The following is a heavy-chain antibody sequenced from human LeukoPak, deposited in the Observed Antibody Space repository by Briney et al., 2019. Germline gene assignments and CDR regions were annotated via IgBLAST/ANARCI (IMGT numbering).Heavy chain of an antibody. CDR1: RYTFTSYD. CDR3: ARGLYSSGWYDFDY. V-gene: IGHV1-8*03. CDR2: MNPNSGNT. Sequence: ASVKVSCNASRYTFTSYDINWVRQATGQGLEWMGWMNPNSGNTGYAQKFQGRVTITRNTSISTAYMELSSLRSEDTAVYYCARGLYSSGWYDFDYWGQGTLVTVSS. D-gene: IGHD6-19*01. J-gene: IGHJ4*02.